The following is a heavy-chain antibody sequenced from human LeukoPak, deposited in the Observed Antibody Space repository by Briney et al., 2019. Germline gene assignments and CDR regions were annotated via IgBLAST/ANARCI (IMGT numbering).Heavy chain of an antibody. V-gene: IGHV4-59*01. CDR3: ARQTSHFTMGSFEY. CDR1: GASIRTFY. CDR2: MYYSGSP. J-gene: IGHJ4*02. D-gene: IGHD3-10*01. Sequence: SETLSLTCTVSGASIRTFYWSWIRQPPGKGLEWIGCMYYSGSPYYNPSLKGRVTISMDTSKNQFSLQLSSVTAADTAMYYYARQTSHFTMGSFEYWSQGTLVTVSS.